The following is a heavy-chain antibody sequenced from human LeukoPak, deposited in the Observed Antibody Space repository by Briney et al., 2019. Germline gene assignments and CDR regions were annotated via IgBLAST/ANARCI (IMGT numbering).Heavy chain of an antibody. CDR2: ISYDGSNK. CDR1: GFTFSSYG. D-gene: IGHD5-12*01. CDR3: AKAPSGYEPYFDY. Sequence: PGGSLRLSCAASGFTFSSYGMHWVRQAPGKGLEWVAVISYDGSNKYYADSVKGRFTISRDNSKNTLYLQMNSLRAEGTAVYYCAKAPSGYEPYFDYWGQGTLVNVSS. J-gene: IGHJ4*02. V-gene: IGHV3-30*18.